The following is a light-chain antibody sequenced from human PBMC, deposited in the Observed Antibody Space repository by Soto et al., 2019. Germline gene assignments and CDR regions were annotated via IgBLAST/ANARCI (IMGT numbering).Light chain of an antibody. CDR2: RNN. Sequence: QSVLTQPPSASGTPGQTVTISCSGSNFNIGKKYVYWYQQVPGTAPTLLMYRNNQRPSGVPDRFSCSKTGGSAALAISCLRADDEAYYYCSAWHDSVSGPAFGGGTKLTVL. J-gene: IGLJ2*01. CDR3: SAWHDSVSGPA. CDR1: NFNIGKKY. V-gene: IGLV1-47*01.